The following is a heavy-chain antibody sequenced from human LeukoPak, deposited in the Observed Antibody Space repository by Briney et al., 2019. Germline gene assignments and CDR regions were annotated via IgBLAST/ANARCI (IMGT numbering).Heavy chain of an antibody. Sequence: PGGSLRLSCAASGFTFSSYAMSWVRQAPGKGLEWVSVIYSGGSTHYADSVKGRFTISRDNSKNMLYLQMNSLRAEDTAVYYCARVNDILTGYYPRPNYFDYWGQGTLVTVSS. D-gene: IGHD3-9*01. V-gene: IGHV3-66*01. CDR1: GFTFSSYA. CDR3: ARVNDILTGYYPRPNYFDY. CDR2: IYSGGST. J-gene: IGHJ4*02.